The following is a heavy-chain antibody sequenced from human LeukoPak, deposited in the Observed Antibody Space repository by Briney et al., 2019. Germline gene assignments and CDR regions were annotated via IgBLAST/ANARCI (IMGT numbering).Heavy chain of an antibody. Sequence: PSQTLSLTCTVSGGSISSGDYYWSWIRQPPGKGLEWIGYIYYSGSTYYNPSLKSRVTISVDRSKNQFSLKLSSVTAADTAVYYCARVWRSDILTYFDYWGQGTLVTVSS. D-gene: IGHD3-9*01. CDR1: GGSISSGDYY. J-gene: IGHJ4*02. V-gene: IGHV4-30-4*01. CDR2: IYYSGST. CDR3: ARVWRSDILTYFDY.